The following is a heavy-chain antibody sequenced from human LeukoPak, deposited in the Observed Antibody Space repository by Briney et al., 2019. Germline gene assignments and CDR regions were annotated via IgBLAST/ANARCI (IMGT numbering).Heavy chain of an antibody. Sequence: PGGSLRLSCAASGFTFSRYSMNWVRQAPGKGLEWVSYISSSGTTIYYADSVKGRFTISRDNAKNSLYLQMNSLRAEDTAVYYCARMYSSWYADYWGQGTLVTVSS. CDR3: ARMYSSWYADY. J-gene: IGHJ4*02. V-gene: IGHV3-48*04. D-gene: IGHD6-13*01. CDR1: GFTFSRYS. CDR2: ISSSGTTI.